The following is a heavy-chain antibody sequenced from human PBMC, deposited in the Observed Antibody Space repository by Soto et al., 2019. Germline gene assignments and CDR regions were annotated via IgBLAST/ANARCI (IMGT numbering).Heavy chain of an antibody. Sequence: GGSLRLSCASSWFTFSGSAMHWVRQASGKGLEWVGRIRSKANSYATAYAASVKGRFTISRDDSKNTAYLQMNSLKTEDTAVYYCTRNSYYDSRDSFDPWGQGTLVTVS. D-gene: IGHD3-22*01. CDR1: WFTFSGSA. V-gene: IGHV3-73*01. CDR3: TRNSYYDSRDSFDP. CDR2: IRSKANSYAT. J-gene: IGHJ5*02.